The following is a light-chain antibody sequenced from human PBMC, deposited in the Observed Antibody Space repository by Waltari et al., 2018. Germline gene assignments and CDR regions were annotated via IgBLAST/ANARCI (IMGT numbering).Light chain of an antibody. J-gene: IGKJ1*01. CDR2: KAS. CDR3: QQYSSFST. V-gene: IGKV1-5*03. Sequence: DIQMTQSPSTLSASVGARVTITCRASQSIGYWLAWYQQKPGKVPKLIIYKASNLESGVPSRFSVSGSGTDFSLTINGLLPDDFATYYCQQYSSFSTFGLGTKV. CDR1: QSIGYW.